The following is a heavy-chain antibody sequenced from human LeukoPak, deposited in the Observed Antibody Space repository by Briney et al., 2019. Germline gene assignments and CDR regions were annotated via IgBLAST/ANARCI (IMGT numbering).Heavy chain of an antibody. CDR3: ARGHGDYKFGMDV. V-gene: IGHV1-46*01. CDR2: INPSGGST. Sequence: ASVKVSCKASGYTFTSYYMHWVRQAPGQGLQWMGIINPSGGSTTYAQKFQGRVTVTRDTSTSTVYMDLSSLRSEDTAVYYCARGHGDYKFGMDVWGQGTTVTVSS. D-gene: IGHD4-17*01. J-gene: IGHJ6*02. CDR1: GYTFTSYY.